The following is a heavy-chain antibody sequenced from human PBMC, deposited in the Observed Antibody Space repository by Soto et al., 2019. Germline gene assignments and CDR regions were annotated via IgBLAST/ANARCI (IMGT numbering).Heavy chain of an antibody. V-gene: IGHV3-7*03. J-gene: IGHJ4*02. Sequence: WRSLRLSCAASVFTFISFWMSWVRQAPGKGLEWVDNIKQDGSEKYYVDSVKGRFTISRDNAKNSLYLQMNSLRAEDTAVYYCARDFGGGFDYWGQGTLVTVSS. CDR1: VFTFISFW. D-gene: IGHD2-15*01. CDR3: ARDFGGGFDY. CDR2: IKQDGSEK.